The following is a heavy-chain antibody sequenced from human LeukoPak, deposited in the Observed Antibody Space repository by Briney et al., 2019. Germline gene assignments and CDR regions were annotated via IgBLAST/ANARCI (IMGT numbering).Heavy chain of an antibody. CDR2: ISRSGSTI. D-gene: IGHD2-21*02. CDR1: GFTFSDYY. CDR3: ARDPSHIVVVTAPLPASDY. J-gene: IGHJ4*02. Sequence: PGGSLRLSCAASGFTFSDYYMSWIRQAPGKGLEWVSYISRSGSTIYYADSVKGRFTISRDNAKNSLYLQMNSLRAEDTAVYYCARDPSHIVVVTAPLPASDYWGQGTLVTVPS. V-gene: IGHV3-11*01.